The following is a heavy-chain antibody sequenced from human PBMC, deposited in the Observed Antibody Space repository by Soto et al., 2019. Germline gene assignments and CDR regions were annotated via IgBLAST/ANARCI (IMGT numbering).Heavy chain of an antibody. D-gene: IGHD3-22*01. CDR1: GFTFDDYA. Sequence: EVQLVESGGGLVQPGRSLRLSCAASGFTFDDYAMHWVRQAPGKGLEWVSGISWNSGSIGYADSVKGRFTISRDNAKNSLYLQMNSLRAEDTALYYCAKVIADYYDSSGSHGAFDIWGQGTMVTVSS. CDR3: AKVIADYYDSSGSHGAFDI. V-gene: IGHV3-9*01. CDR2: ISWNSGSI. J-gene: IGHJ3*02.